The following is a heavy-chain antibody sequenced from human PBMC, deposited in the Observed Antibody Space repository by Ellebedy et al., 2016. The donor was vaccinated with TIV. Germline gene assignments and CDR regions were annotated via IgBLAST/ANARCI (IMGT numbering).Heavy chain of an antibody. J-gene: IGHJ6*03. CDR2: IYYSGST. Sequence: SETLSLTXTVSGGSISSYYWSWIRQPPGKGLEWIGYIYYSGSTNYNPSLKSRVTISVDTSKNQFSLKLSSVTAADTAVYYCARGIYYYYYMDVWGKGTTVTVSS. V-gene: IGHV4-59*13. CDR1: GGSISSYY. CDR3: ARGIYYYYYMDV. D-gene: IGHD1-14*01.